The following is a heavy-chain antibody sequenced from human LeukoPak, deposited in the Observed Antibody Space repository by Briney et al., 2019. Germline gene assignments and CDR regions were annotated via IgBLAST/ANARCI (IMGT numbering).Heavy chain of an antibody. CDR1: GYTFTSYY. CDR2: INPSGGST. V-gene: IGHV1-46*01. D-gene: IGHD4-11*01. Sequence: ASVKVSCKASGYTFTSYYIHWVRQAPGQGLEWMGLINPSGGSTSYAQKFQGRVTMTRDMSTSTVYMELSSLRSEDTAVYYCARDRNLWPFDYWGQGTLVTVSS. J-gene: IGHJ4*02. CDR3: ARDRNLWPFDY.